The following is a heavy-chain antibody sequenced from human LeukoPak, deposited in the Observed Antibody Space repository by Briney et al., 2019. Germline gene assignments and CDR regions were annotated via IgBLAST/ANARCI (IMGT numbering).Heavy chain of an antibody. Sequence: SQTLSLTCAVSGGSISSGGYSWSWIRQPPGKGLEWIGYIHRGGSTSYNPSLRSRLTISVDRSKNQFSLKLSSMTAADTAVYYCARAPTRYGSGSADYYYYGMDVWGKGTTVTVSS. J-gene: IGHJ6*04. CDR2: IHRGGST. V-gene: IGHV4-30-2*01. D-gene: IGHD3-10*01. CDR3: ARAPTRYGSGSADYYYYGMDV. CDR1: GGSISSGGYS.